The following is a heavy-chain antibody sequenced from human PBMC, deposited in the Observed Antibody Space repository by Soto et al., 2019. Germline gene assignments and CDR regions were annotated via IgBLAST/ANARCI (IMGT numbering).Heavy chain of an antibody. D-gene: IGHD3-10*01. CDR1: GFTFSSYA. V-gene: IGHV3-23*01. CDR3: AKAMTNYFGSGTYYRADY. Sequence: PGGSLRLSCAASGFTFSSYAMNWVRQAPGKGLEWVSAVTGSGVTTYHADSVQGRFTVSRDNSENTLYLQMNSLRADDTAVYYCAKAMTNYFGSGTYYRADYWGQGTLVTVSS. CDR2: VTGSGVTT. J-gene: IGHJ4*02.